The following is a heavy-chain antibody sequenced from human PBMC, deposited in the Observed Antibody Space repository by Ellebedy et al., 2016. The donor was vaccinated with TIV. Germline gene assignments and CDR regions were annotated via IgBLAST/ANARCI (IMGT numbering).Heavy chain of an antibody. D-gene: IGHD4-23*01. CDR2: MIPIFGTA. CDR3: ARGYGGIYYFDY. Sequence: SVKVSCXASGGTFSSYAISWVRQAPGQGLEWMGGMIPIFGTANYAQKFQGRVTITADESTSTAYMELSSLRSEDTAVYYCARGYGGIYYFDYWGQGTLVTVSS. V-gene: IGHV1-69*13. J-gene: IGHJ4*02. CDR1: GGTFSSYA.